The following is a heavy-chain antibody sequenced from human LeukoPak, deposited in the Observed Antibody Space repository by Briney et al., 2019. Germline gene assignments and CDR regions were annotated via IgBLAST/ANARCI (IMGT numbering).Heavy chain of an antibody. Sequence: SVKVSCKASGYTFSGYYIYWVRQAPGQGLEWMGWINPNTGGTNYAQKFQGRVTMTRATSISTAYMELSSLRSDDTAVYYCVGYSSTSADYWGQGTLVTVSS. CDR2: INPNTGGT. CDR1: GYTFSGYY. J-gene: IGHJ4*02. V-gene: IGHV1-2*02. CDR3: VGYSSTSADY. D-gene: IGHD6-13*01.